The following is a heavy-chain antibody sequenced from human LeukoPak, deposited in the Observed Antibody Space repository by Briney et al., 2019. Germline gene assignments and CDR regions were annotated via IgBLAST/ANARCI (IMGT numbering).Heavy chain of an antibody. D-gene: IGHD5-24*01. CDR3: ALMALNGGKGIDY. J-gene: IGHJ4*02. CDR1: GYTFTSYD. CDR2: MNPNSGNT. Sequence: ASVKVSCKASGYTFTSYDVNWVRQATGQGLEWMGWMNPNSGNTGYAQKFQGRVTMTRNTSISTAYMELSSLRSEDTAVYYCALMALNGGKGIDYWGQGTLVTVSS. V-gene: IGHV1-8*01.